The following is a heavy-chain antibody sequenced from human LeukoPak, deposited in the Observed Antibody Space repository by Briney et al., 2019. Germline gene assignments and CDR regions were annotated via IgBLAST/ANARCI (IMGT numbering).Heavy chain of an antibody. CDR2: ISSSSSYI. V-gene: IGHV3-21*01. CDR1: GFTFSSYS. Sequence: PGGSLRLSCAASGFTFSSYSMNWVRQAPGKGLEWVSSISSSSSYIYYADSVKGRFTISRDNAKNSLYLQMNSLRAEDTAVYYCARVLYGSGSLDYWGQGTLVTVSS. D-gene: IGHD3-10*01. J-gene: IGHJ4*02. CDR3: ARVLYGSGSLDY.